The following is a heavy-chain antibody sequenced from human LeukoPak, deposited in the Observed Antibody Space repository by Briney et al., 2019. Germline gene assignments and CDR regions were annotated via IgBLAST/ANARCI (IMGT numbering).Heavy chain of an antibody. J-gene: IGHJ4*02. D-gene: IGHD6-19*01. CDR3: AKASWVSSADAVL. CDR2: LRGDGET. CDR1: GFIFRDYA. Sequence: PRGSLRLSCVASGFIFRDYAMSWVRQTPAGGLEWVSSLRGDGETLYIDSVKGRFTLSRDHSRNTVYLQLSNLRVEDTAVYYCAKASWVSSADAVLWGQGNLVTVS. V-gene: IGHV3-23*01.